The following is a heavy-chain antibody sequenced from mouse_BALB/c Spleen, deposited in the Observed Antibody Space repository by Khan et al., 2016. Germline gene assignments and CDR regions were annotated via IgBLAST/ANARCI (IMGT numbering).Heavy chain of an antibody. D-gene: IGHD2-4*01. Sequence: VWGKATITADTSSNTAYLQLSSLTSEDTAVYYCARSYYDSWFVYWGQGTLVTVSA. J-gene: IGHJ3*01. V-gene: IGHV14-2*01. CDR3: ARSYYDSWFVY.